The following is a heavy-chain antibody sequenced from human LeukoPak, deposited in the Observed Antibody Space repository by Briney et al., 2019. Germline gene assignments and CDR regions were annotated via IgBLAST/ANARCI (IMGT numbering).Heavy chain of an antibody. J-gene: IGHJ6*03. CDR3: AGKYCSSTSCSTRYYYYYYMDV. V-gene: IGHV4-4*09. CDR1: GGSISSYY. D-gene: IGHD2-2*01. CDR2: IYTSGST. Sequence: PETLSLTCTVSGGSISSYYWSWIRQPPGKGLEWIGYIYTSGSTNYNPSLKSRVTISVDTSMNQFSLKLSSVTAADTAVYYCAGKYCSSTSCSTRYYYYYYMDVWGKGTTVTVSS.